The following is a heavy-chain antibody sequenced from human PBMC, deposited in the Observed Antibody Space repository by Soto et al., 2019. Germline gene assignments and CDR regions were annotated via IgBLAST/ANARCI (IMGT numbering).Heavy chain of an antibody. CDR2: IVVGSGNT. CDR1: GFTFTSSA. Sequence: SVKVSCKASGFTFTSSAVQWVRQARGQRLEWIGWIVVGSGNTNYAQKFQERVTITRDMSTSTAYMELSSLRSEDTAVYYCAASLLGPDYYDSSGPRYYGMDVWGQGTTVTVSS. J-gene: IGHJ6*02. D-gene: IGHD3-22*01. CDR3: AASLLGPDYYDSSGPRYYGMDV. V-gene: IGHV1-58*01.